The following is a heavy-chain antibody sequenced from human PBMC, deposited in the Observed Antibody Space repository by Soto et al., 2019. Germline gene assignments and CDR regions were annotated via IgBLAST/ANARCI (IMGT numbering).Heavy chain of an antibody. V-gene: IGHV1-69*01. CDR1: GGGNLRDYR. CDR2: IIPKLGSA. J-gene: IGHJ4*02. CDR3: ARVGEGYNFGAVY. Sequence: QVQLVQSGAEVKEPGSSVKVSCKASGGGNLRDYRNTWVRRAPGQGLEWMGGIIPKLGSANYAQNFQGRVTITADESTNTVYMELRSLRSGDTAVYYGARVGEGYNFGAVYWGQGTPVTVSS. D-gene: IGHD5-12*01.